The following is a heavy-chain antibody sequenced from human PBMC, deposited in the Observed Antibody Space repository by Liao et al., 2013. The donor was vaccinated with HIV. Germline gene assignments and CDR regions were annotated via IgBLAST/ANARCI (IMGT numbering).Heavy chain of an antibody. CDR3: AREVGPVDH. CDR1: GDSISGYSYY. D-gene: IGHD3-16*01. CDR2: IYSGGST. Sequence: QLQLQESGPRLVKPSETLSLICSVSGDSISGYSYYWGWIRQSPGKGLEWIGSIYSGGSTYYNPSLKSPVTISADTSKNQFSLKLSSVTAADTAVYYCAREVGPVDHWGQGTLVTVSS. J-gene: IGHJ4*02. V-gene: IGHV4-39*07.